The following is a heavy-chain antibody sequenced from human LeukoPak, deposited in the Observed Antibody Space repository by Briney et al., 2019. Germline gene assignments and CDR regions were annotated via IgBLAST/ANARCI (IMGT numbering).Heavy chain of an antibody. CDR2: ISGSGGST. V-gene: IGHV3-23*01. D-gene: IGHD5-18*01. Sequence: GGSLRLSCAVSGFTFSSNAMSWVRQAPGKGLEWVSAISGSGGSTYYADSVKGRFTISRDNSKNTLYLQMNSLRAEDTAIYYCAKVGGSRYGYANYWGQGTLVTVSS. CDR1: GFTFSSNA. CDR3: AKVGGSRYGYANY. J-gene: IGHJ4*02.